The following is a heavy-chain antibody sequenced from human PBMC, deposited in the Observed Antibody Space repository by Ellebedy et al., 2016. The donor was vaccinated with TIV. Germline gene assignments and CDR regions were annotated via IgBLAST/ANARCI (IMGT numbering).Heavy chain of an antibody. CDR3: RQGHYADY. V-gene: IGHV3-23*01. CDR2: ISGDGGST. CDR1: GFTFRNFF. J-gene: IGHJ4*02. Sequence: GESLKISXATSGFTFRNFFMSWVRQTPGKGLEWVSTISGDGGSTYFADSVKGRFTISRVNSKSTMYLQMNSLRADDTAVYYCRQGHYADYWGQGTLVTVSS.